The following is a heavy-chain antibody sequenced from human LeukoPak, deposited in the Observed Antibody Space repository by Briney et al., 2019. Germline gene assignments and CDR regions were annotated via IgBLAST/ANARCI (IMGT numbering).Heavy chain of an antibody. V-gene: IGHV3-30*18. Sequence: GRYLRLSCAASGFTFSSYGMHWVRQAPGKGLEWVAVIWYGGSNKYYADSVKGRFTISRDNSKNTLYLQMNSLRAEDTAVYYCAKSIEPYYDFWSGAFDYWGQGTLVTVSS. CDR1: GFTFSSYG. CDR3: AKSIEPYYDFWSGAFDY. CDR2: IWYGGSNK. J-gene: IGHJ4*02. D-gene: IGHD3-3*01.